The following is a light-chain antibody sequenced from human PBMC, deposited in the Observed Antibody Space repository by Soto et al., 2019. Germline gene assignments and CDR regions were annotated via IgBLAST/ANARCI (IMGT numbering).Light chain of an antibody. CDR2: EVS. V-gene: IGLV2-14*01. Sequence: QSVLTQPASVSGSPGQSITISCTGTSSDVGGYKYVSWHQQHPGKAPKVMIYEVSNRPSGVSNRFSGSKSGNTASLTISGLQAEDEADYYCSSYKSSSNYVFGTGTKVTVL. J-gene: IGLJ1*01. CDR1: SSDVGGYKY. CDR3: SSYKSSSNYV.